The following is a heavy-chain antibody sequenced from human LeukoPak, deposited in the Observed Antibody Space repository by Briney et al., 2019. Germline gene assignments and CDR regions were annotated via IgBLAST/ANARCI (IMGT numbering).Heavy chain of an antibody. J-gene: IGHJ4*02. CDR3: ATVWRYYFDY. Sequence: GASVNVSCKASGYTFTSYGISWVRQAPGQGLEWMGWISAYSGDTNYAQKFQGRVTMTEDTSTDTAYMELSSLRSEDTAVYYCATVWRYYFDYWGQGTLVTVSS. V-gene: IGHV1-18*01. CDR2: ISAYSGDT. CDR1: GYTFTSYG.